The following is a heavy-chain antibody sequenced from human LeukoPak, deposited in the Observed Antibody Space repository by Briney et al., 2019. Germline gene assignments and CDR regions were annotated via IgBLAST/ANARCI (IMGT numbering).Heavy chain of an antibody. Sequence: GSLRLSCAASGFPFSSYWMHWVRQVPGKGLLWVSRINSDGSATIYADSVKGRFTISRDNAKNTLYLQMNSLRAEDTAVYYCARDGTYSSSSFDYWGQGTLVTVSS. CDR2: INSDGSAT. V-gene: IGHV3-74*01. J-gene: IGHJ4*02. D-gene: IGHD6-6*01. CDR3: ARDGTYSSSSFDY. CDR1: GFPFSSYW.